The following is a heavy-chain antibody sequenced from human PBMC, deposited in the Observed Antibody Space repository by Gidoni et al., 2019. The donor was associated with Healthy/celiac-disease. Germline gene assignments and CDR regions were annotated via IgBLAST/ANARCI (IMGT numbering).Heavy chain of an antibody. J-gene: IGHJ6*02. CDR1: GFTVSSTY. CDR2: IYSGCST. CDR3: ARGGRDGYNLDYYGMDV. D-gene: IGHD5-12*01. Sequence: EVQLVESGGGLVQPGGYLRLSCAASGFTVSSTYMSWVRQAPGKGLEWVSVIYSGCSTYYADSVKGRFTISRDNSKNTLYLQMNSLRAEDTAVYYCARGGRDGYNLDYYGMDVWGQGTTVTVSS. V-gene: IGHV3-66*01.